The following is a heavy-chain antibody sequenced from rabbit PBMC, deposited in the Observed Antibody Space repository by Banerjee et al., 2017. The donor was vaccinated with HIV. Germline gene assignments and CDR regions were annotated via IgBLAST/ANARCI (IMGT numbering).Heavy chain of an antibody. J-gene: IGHJ4*01. Sequence: QEQLEESGGDLVKPEGSLTLTCTASGFTLSSYWMCWVRQAPGKGLEWIACIYTGSGGTWYASWAKGRFTISKTSSTTVTLQMTSLTAADTATYFCASNAGYAGYGYLWGQGTLVTVS. CDR3: ASNAGYAGYGYL. CDR2: IYTGSGGT. D-gene: IGHD3-1*01. CDR1: GFTLSSYW. V-gene: IGHV1S45*01.